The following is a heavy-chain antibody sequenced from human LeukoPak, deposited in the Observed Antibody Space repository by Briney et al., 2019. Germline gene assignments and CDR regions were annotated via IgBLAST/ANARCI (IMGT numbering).Heavy chain of an antibody. V-gene: IGHV3-48*03. J-gene: IGHJ4*02. D-gene: IGHD3-22*01. Sequence: PGRSLRLSCTASGFTFGDYAMSWVRQAPGKGLEWVSYISSSGSTIYYADSVKGRFTISRDNAKNSLYLQMNSLRAEDTAVYYCARVDSSGYYLVYWGQGTLVTVSS. CDR2: ISSSGSTI. CDR3: ARVDSSGYYLVY. CDR1: GFTFGDYA.